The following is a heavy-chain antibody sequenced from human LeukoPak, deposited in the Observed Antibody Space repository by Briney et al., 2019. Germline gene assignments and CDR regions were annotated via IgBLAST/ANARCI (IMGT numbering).Heavy chain of an antibody. Sequence: APVKVSCKASDYTFTSYGISWVRQAPGQGLEWMGWMSAYNGNANYAQKLQGRVTMTTDTSTSTAYMELRSLRSDDTAVYYCASLKNYYDSSGYLVAEAFDIWGQGTMVTVSS. J-gene: IGHJ3*02. CDR2: MSAYNGNA. CDR1: DYTFTSYG. D-gene: IGHD3-22*01. CDR3: ASLKNYYDSSGYLVAEAFDI. V-gene: IGHV1-18*01.